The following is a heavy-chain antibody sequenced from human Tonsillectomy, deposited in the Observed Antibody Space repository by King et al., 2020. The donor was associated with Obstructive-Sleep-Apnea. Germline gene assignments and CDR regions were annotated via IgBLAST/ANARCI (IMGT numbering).Heavy chain of an antibody. D-gene: IGHD7-27*01. CDR2: IYYSGCT. CDR3: TGDLIY. CDR1: CGSISSGCYY. V-gene: IGHV4-31*03. Sequence: QLQLQESCPGLVKPSQTLSLTCTFSCGSISSGCYYWSWIRQHPGKGLEWIGYIYYSGCTNYNPSLKSRVTISVYTSKNQFSLKLSSVTAADTAVYYCTGDLIYWGQGTLVTVSS. J-gene: IGHJ4*02.